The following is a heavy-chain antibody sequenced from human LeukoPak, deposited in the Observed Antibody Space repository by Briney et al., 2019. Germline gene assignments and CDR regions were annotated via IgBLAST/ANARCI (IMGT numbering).Heavy chain of an antibody. CDR1: GYTFTGYY. J-gene: IGHJ4*02. D-gene: IGHD3-22*01. Sequence: ASVKVSCKASGYTFTGYYMHWVRQAPGQGLEWMGWINPNSGGTNYAQKFQGRVTMTRDTSISTAYMELSRLRSDDTAVYYCARDIRDGYYYFDYWGQGTLATVSS. V-gene: IGHV1-2*02. CDR2: INPNSGGT. CDR3: ARDIRDGYYYFDY.